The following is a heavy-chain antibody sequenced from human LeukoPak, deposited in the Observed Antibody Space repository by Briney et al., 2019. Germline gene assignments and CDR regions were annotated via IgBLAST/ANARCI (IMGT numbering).Heavy chain of an antibody. CDR2: IYTSGST. CDR1: GGSISSYY. CDR3: ARVVGATTPHYYYYYMDV. Sequence: SETPSLTCTVSGGSISSYYWSWIRQPAGKGLEWIGRIYTSGSTNYNPSLKSRVTMSVDTSKNQFSLKLSSVTAADTAVYYCARVVGATTPHYYYYYMDVWGKGTTVTVSS. D-gene: IGHD4-17*01. J-gene: IGHJ6*03. V-gene: IGHV4-4*07.